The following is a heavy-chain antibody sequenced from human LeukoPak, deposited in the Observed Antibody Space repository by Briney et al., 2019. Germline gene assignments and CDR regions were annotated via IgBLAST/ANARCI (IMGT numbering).Heavy chain of an antibody. D-gene: IGHD6-13*01. J-gene: IGHJ6*02. V-gene: IGHV1-3*01. CDR3: ARVDAGAAAGIGPSYYYAMDV. CDR2: INAGNGDT. Sequence: ASVKVSCKASGYTFTDYAMHWVRQAPGQRLEWMGWINAGNGDTKYSQKLQGRVTITGDTSASTANMELSSLRNEDTAVYYCARVDAGAAAGIGPSYYYAMDVWGQGTTVTVSS. CDR1: GYTFTDYA.